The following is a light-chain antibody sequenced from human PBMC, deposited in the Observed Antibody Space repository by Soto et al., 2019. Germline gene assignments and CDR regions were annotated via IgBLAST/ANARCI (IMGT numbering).Light chain of an antibody. J-gene: IGKJ4*01. CDR1: QYRSNY. V-gene: IGKV1-39*01. CDR2: AAS. Sequence: DIQMTQSPSSLSASVGDRVTITCRASQYRSNYLNWYRRKPGEAPKLLIFAASTLHSGVASRFSGSGSGTDFTLTISSLQPEDFATYYCQQSWSVPLTFGGGTKVEIK. CDR3: QQSWSVPLT.